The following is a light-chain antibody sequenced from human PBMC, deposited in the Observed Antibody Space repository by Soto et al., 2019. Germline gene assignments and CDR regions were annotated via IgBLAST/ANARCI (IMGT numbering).Light chain of an antibody. CDR2: DVS. V-gene: IGLV2-14*03. Sequence: QSALTQPASVSGSPGQSITISCTGTSSDVGGYDYVSWYQHHPGKAPKLMIYDVSYRPSWGSNRFSGSNSGDTASLTISGLQAEDDADYYCSSYAGSSPHVVFGGGTQLTVL. J-gene: IGLJ2*01. CDR1: SSDVGGYDY. CDR3: SSYAGSSPHVV.